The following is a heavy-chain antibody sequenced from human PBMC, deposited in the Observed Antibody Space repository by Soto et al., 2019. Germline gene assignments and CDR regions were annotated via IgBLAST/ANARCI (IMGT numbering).Heavy chain of an antibody. V-gene: IGHV3-21*01. D-gene: IGHD6-6*01. CDR3: ARDSGEQLVRRGFYYYYMDV. Sequence: EVQLVESGEGRANPGGSRGLPCEAPGLPFGTFTFTWSPRAPGRGLGWAPFILSSSGSIYYADSVKGRFTISRDNAKNSLYLQMNSLKDEDTAVYYCARDSGEQLVRRGFYYYYMDVWGKGTTVTVSS. CDR2: ILSSSGSI. J-gene: IGHJ6*03. CDR1: GLPFGTFT.